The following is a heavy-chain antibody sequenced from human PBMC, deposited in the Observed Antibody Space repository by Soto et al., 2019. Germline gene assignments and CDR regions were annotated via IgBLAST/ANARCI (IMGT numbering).Heavy chain of an antibody. D-gene: IGHD5-12*01. V-gene: IGHV1-2*02. CDR1: GDSFNDYY. Sequence: VQLVQSGAEVKKPGASVKVSCKTSGDSFNDYYIHWVRQAPGQGLEWMGWINPNGGVTKYAQKFQGRVTVTRDTSIRTVYMELSSLRSDDTAAYYCARESGGATATLDYYYFYMDVWGKGTTVTVSS. CDR2: INPNGGVT. CDR3: ARESGGATATLDYYYFYMDV. J-gene: IGHJ6*03.